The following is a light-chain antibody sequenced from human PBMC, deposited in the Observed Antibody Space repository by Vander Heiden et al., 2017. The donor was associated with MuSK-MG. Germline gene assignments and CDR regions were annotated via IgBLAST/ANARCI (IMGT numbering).Light chain of an antibody. J-gene: IGLJ2*01. CDR3: QSHDSSLSGDVV. CDR2: GNT. V-gene: IGLV1-40*01. Sequence: QSVLTQPPSVSGAPGQRVTISCTGISSNIGAGYDVHWYQQLPGTAPKLLIYGNTNRPSGVPDRFSGSKSGTSASLAITGLQAEDEADYYCQSHDSSLSGDVVFGGGTKLSVL. CDR1: SSNIGAGYD.